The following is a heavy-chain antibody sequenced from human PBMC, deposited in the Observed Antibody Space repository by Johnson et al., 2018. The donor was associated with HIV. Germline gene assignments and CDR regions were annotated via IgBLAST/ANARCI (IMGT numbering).Heavy chain of an antibody. Sequence: MQLVESGGGVVRPGGSLRLSCVTSEFIFSSYWMSWVRQAPGKGLEWVANINQDGSAKYYVDSVKGRFTISRDNAKNSLYLQMNGLRAEDTAFYYCARDFVAFGECTAFDIWGQGTMVTVSS. CDR1: EFIFSSYW. J-gene: IGHJ3*02. D-gene: IGHD3-10*01. V-gene: IGHV3-7*03. CDR3: ARDFVAFGECTAFDI. CDR2: INQDGSAK.